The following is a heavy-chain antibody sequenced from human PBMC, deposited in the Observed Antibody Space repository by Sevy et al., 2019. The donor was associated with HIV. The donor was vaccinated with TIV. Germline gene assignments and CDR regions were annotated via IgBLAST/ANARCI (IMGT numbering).Heavy chain of an antibody. D-gene: IGHD3-22*01. Sequence: ASVKVSCKASGGTFSSYAISWVRQAPGQGLEWMGGIIPIFGTANYAQKFQGRVTITADESTSTAYMELSSLRSEDTAVYYCARDLGLYYYDSSGSERCGMDVWGQGTTVTVSS. CDR2: IIPIFGTA. J-gene: IGHJ6*02. CDR3: ARDLGLYYYDSSGSERCGMDV. V-gene: IGHV1-69*13. CDR1: GGTFSSYA.